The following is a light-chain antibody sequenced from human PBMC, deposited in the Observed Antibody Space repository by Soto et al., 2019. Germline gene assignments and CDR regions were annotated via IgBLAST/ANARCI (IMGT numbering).Light chain of an antibody. CDR2: GAS. CDR3: QQYGNSPWT. CDR1: QSVSSSY. J-gene: IGKJ1*01. Sequence: ELVMTQSPCTLSLSPGERATLSCRASQSVSSSYLAWYQQKPGQAPRLLIYGASSRATGIPDRFSGSGSGTDFTLTISRLEPEDFAVYYCQQYGNSPWTFGQGTKVDIK. V-gene: IGKV3-20*01.